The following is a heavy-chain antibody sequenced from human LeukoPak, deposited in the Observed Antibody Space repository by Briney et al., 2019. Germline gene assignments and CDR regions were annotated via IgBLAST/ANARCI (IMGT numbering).Heavy chain of an antibody. D-gene: IGHD4-17*01. CDR1: GFTFSIYA. V-gene: IGHV3-23*01. Sequence: PGGSLRLSCVVSGFTFSIYAMAWVRQAPGKGLEWVSGISDQTYYTDSVRGRFTISRDNSKNTLYLQMNSLRAEDTAVYYCAKGQASVTYKYFFDYWGQGTLVTVSS. J-gene: IGHJ4*02. CDR3: AKGQASVTYKYFFDY. CDR2: ISDQT.